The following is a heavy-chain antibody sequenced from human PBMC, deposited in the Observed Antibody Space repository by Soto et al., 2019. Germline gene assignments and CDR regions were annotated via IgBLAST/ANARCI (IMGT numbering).Heavy chain of an antibody. CDR1: GGSFSSGSYY. D-gene: IGHD2-21*01. CDR2: IYYSGST. V-gene: IGHV4-61*01. CDR3: AGLTYGASPTRSPILA. J-gene: IGHJ5*02. Sequence: ETLSLTCTVSGGSFSSGSYYCSLIRQPPGKGLEWIGYIYYSGSTNYNPSLKSRVTISVDTSKNQFSLKLSSVTAADTAVYYCAGLTYGASPTRSPILAWGQGTLVTVSS.